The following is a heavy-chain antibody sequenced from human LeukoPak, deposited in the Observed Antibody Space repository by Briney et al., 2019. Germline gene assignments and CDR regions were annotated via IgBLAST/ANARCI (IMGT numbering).Heavy chain of an antibody. D-gene: IGHD3-10*01. V-gene: IGHV3-48*03. CDR1: GFTFSSYE. Sequence: GGSLRLSCAASGFTFSSYEMNWVRQAPGKGLEWVSYISSSGSTIYYADSVKGRSTISRDNAKNSLYLQMNSLRAEDTAVYYCARLITMVRGVITTNWFDPWGQGTLVTVSS. CDR2: ISSSGSTI. J-gene: IGHJ5*02. CDR3: ARLITMVRGVITTNWFDP.